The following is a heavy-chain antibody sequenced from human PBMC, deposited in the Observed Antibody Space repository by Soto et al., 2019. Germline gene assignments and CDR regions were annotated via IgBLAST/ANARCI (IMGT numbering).Heavy chain of an antibody. CDR1: AFTFTNDA. V-gene: IGHV3-23*01. D-gene: IGHD6-13*01. CDR2: ISGSGGST. CDR3: AKRGHRTSWYWFDP. Sequence: EVQLLESGGGLVQPGGSLRLSCAASAFTFTNDAMSWVRQAPGKGLEWVSSISGSGGSTYYADSVQGRFTISRDNSNNTLYLQMDSLRAEDTDVYFCAKRGHRTSWYWFDPWGQGTQVTVSS. J-gene: IGHJ5*02.